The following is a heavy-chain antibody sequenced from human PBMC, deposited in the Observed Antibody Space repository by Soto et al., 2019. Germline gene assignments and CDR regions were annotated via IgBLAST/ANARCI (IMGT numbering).Heavy chain of an antibody. D-gene: IGHD6-19*01. Sequence: GGSLRLSCAASGFTLTTYAMTWVRQAPGRGLKWVSLISAGIGTTYYADSVKGRFTISRDIPNNTLFLQMDSLRAEDTAVYYCAKRNPVAGYFFDVWRQGTMGTVSS. CDR2: ISAGIGTT. V-gene: IGHV3-23*01. J-gene: IGHJ3*01. CDR3: AKRNPVAGYFFDV. CDR1: GFTLTTYA.